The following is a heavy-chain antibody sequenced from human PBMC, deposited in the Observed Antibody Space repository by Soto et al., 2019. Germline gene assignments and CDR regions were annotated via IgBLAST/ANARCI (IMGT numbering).Heavy chain of an antibody. Sequence: GASGKGSCKGIGYSFTSDGISWVRQAPGQGREWMGWISAYNGNTNYAQKLQGRVTMTTDTSTSTAYMELRSLRSDDTAVYYCARGNPYYYDSSGSRYPFDIWGQGTMVPVSS. V-gene: IGHV1-18*01. CDR1: GYSFTSDG. CDR2: ISAYNGNT. J-gene: IGHJ3*02. D-gene: IGHD3-22*01. CDR3: ARGNPYYYDSSGSRYPFDI.